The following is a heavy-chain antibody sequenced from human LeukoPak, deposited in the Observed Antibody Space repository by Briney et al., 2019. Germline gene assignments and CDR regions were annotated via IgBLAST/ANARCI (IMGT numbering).Heavy chain of an antibody. J-gene: IGHJ6*02. V-gene: IGHV1-2*04. Sequence: ASVKVSCKASGYTFTGYYMHWVRQAPGQGLEWMGWINPNSGGTNYAQKFQGWATMTRDTSISTAYMELSRLRSDDTAVYYCARDQSDDYYYYGMDVWGQGTTVTVSS. CDR2: INPNSGGT. CDR3: ARDQSDDYYYYGMDV. CDR1: GYTFTGYY. D-gene: IGHD2-21*02.